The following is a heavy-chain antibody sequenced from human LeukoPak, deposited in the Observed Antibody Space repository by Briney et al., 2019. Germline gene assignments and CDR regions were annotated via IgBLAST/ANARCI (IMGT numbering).Heavy chain of an antibody. CDR1: GGSISSGGYY. V-gene: IGHV4-30-2*01. CDR3: ARAILGKSSYYYDSSGRFDY. CDR2: IYHSGST. Sequence: SETLSLTCTVSGGSISSGGYYWSWIRQPPGKGLEWIGYIYHSGSTYYNPSLKSRVTISVDTSKNQFSLKLSSVTAADTAVYYCARAILGKSSYYYDSSGRFDYWGQGTLVTVSS. J-gene: IGHJ4*02. D-gene: IGHD3-22*01.